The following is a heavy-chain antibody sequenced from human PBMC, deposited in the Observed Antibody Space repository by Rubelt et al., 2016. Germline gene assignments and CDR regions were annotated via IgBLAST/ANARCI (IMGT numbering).Heavy chain of an antibody. CDR3: TRVEVGAYGKTDY. CDR1: GFSFSNYW. CDR2: INTDGSSI. V-gene: IGHV3-74*01. D-gene: IGHD1-26*01. Sequence: SGGGLVQPGGSLRLSCAASGFSFSNYWMYWVRQAPGKGLVWVSRINTDGSSITYADSVKGRFTISRDNAKNTLYLQMNSLRVEDTAVYFCTRVEVGAYGKTDYWGQGTLVTVSS. J-gene: IGHJ4*02.